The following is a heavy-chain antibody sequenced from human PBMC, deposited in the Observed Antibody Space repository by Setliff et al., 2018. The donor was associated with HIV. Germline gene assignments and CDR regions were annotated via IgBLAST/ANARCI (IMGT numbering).Heavy chain of an antibody. D-gene: IGHD3-10*01. J-gene: IGHJ6*02. CDR1: GHTFTNYD. CDR2: MNPNSGVS. CDR3: ARGKGVGGVIITGGLDV. V-gene: IGHV1-8*01. Sequence: WASVKVSCKPSGHTFTNYDIHWMRRAPGQGLEWMGWMNPNSGVSGYALKFHDRVTMTRDTSITTLYMELSSLTSEDTAVYYCARGKGVGGVIITGGLDVWGQGTTVTVSS.